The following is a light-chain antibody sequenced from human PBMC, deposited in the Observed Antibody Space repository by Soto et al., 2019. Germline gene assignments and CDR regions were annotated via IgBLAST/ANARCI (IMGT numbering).Light chain of an antibody. CDR1: NSDIGGYNY. CDR2: DVS. J-gene: IGLJ2*01. Sequence: QSALTQPASVSGSPGQSITISYTGTNSDIGGYNYVSWYQQHPGKAPKLMIYDVSNRPSGVSYRFSGSKSGNTASLTISGLQAEDEADYYCSSYTSRSTLGVFGGGTKLTVL. V-gene: IGLV2-14*03. CDR3: SSYTSRSTLGV.